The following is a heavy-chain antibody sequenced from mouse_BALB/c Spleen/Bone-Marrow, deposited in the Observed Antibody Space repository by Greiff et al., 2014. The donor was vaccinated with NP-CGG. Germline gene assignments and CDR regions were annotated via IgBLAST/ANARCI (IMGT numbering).Heavy chain of an antibody. J-gene: IGHJ2*01. V-gene: IGHV14-1*02. D-gene: IGHD4-1*01. CDR2: IDPEIGNT. Sequence: EVQLQQSEAELVRPGALVKLSCKASGFNIKDYFMHWVKQRPEQGLEWIGWIDPEIGNTLYDPKFQGKASITADTSSNTAYLQLSSLTSEDTAVYYCARLFGTRDSDYWGQGTTLTVSS. CDR3: ARLFGTRDSDY. CDR1: GFNIKDYF.